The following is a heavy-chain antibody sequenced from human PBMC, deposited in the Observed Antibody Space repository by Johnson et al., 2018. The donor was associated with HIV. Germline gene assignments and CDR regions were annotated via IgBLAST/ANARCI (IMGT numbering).Heavy chain of an antibody. D-gene: IGHD3-22*01. Sequence: EVQLVESGGGVVRPGGSLRLSCAASGFTFDDYGMTWVRQAPGKGLEWVSGISWKSINIVYADSVKGRFTISRADAKNSLYLQMNSLRDDDTALYYCARDTYYYDTSGYLTRPRAFDVWGQGTMVTVSS. J-gene: IGHJ3*01. CDR2: ISWKSINI. CDR1: GFTFDDYG. CDR3: ARDTYYYDTSGYLTRPRAFDV. V-gene: IGHV3-20*04.